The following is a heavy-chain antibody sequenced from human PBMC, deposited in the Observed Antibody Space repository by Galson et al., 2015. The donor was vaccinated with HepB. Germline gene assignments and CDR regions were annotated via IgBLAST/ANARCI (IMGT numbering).Heavy chain of an antibody. CDR2: IIPIFGTA. Sequence: SVKVSCKASGGTFSSYAISWVRQAPGQGLEWMGGIIPIFGTANYAQKFQGRVTITADESTSTAYMELSSLRSEDTAVYYCARGGPETTVVTPSSFDYWGQGTLVTVSS. J-gene: IGHJ4*02. CDR3: ARGGPETTVVTPSSFDY. D-gene: IGHD4-23*01. V-gene: IGHV1-69*13. CDR1: GGTFSSYA.